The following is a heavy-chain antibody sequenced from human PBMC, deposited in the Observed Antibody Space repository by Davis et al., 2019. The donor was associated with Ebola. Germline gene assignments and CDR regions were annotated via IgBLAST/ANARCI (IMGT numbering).Heavy chain of an antibody. D-gene: IGHD2-8*01. J-gene: IGHJ6*02. CDR1: GCSISSYY. V-gene: IGHV4-59*01. Sequence: MPGGSLRLSCTVLGCSISSYYWSWIGQPPGKGLEWIGDLYYSGSTNYNPSLKSRVTISVATYKNQFTLKLSSVTAAHTAVYYCARGPLVCAIRYYYGMDVWGQGTTVTVSS. CDR3: ARGPLVCAIRYYYGMDV. CDR2: LYYSGST.